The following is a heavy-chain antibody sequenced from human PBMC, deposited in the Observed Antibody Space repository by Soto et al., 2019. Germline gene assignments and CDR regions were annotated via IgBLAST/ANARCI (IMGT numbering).Heavy chain of an antibody. J-gene: IGHJ3*02. CDR2: INHSGST. CDR1: GGSFSGYY. D-gene: IGHD6-19*01. CDR3: ARSREQWLVDAFDI. V-gene: IGHV4-34*01. Sequence: PSETLSLTCAVYGGSFSGYYWSWIRQPPGKGLEWIGEINHSGSTNYNPSLKSRVTISVDTSKNQFSLNLNSVTAADTALYYCARSREQWLVDAFDIWGQGTMVTVSS.